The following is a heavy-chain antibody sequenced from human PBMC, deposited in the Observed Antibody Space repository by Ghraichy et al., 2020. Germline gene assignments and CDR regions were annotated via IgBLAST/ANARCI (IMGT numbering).Heavy chain of an antibody. J-gene: IGHJ5*02. V-gene: IGHV4-31*03. CDR1: GGSISSGGYY. Sequence: SETLSLTCTVSGGSISSGGYYWSWIRQHPGKGLEWIGYIYYSGSTYYNPSLKSRVTISVDTSKNQFSLKLSSVTAADTAVYYCARNIRGIVVVTAIPSYNWFDPWGQGTLVTVSS. D-gene: IGHD2-21*02. CDR2: IYYSGST. CDR3: ARNIRGIVVVTAIPSYNWFDP.